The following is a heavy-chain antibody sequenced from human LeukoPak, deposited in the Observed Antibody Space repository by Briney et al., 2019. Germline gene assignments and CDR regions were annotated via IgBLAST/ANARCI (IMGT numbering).Heavy chain of an antibody. CDR3: ARLLRYYYYTDV. Sequence: SETLSLTCTVSGGSISSYYWSWIRQPPGKGLEWIGYIYYSGSTNYNPSLKSRVTISVDTSKNQFSLKLSSVTAADTAVYYCARLLRYYYYTDVWGKGTTVTISS. CDR2: IYYSGST. J-gene: IGHJ6*03. V-gene: IGHV4-59*12. CDR1: GGSISSYY.